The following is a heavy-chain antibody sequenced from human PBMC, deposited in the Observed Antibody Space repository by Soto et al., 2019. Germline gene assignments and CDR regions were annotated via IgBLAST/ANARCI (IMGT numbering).Heavy chain of an antibody. CDR3: ARYFFDNSGSSNGFDS. J-gene: IGHJ5*01. V-gene: IGHV4-31*03. CDR2: MHYSGRA. CDR1: GGSTSSGAYY. D-gene: IGHD3-22*01. Sequence: QVQLQESGPGLVKPSQTLSLTCTVSGGSTSSGAYYWGWIRQHSGKGLEWIGYMHYSGRAYYNPSLKTRVTISVDTSMNQFSLQLSSVTAADTAMYYCARYFFDNSGSSNGFDSWGQGTLVTVSS.